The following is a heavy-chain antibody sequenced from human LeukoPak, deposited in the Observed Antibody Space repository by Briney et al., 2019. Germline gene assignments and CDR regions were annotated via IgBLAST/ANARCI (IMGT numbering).Heavy chain of an antibody. V-gene: IGHV3-7*03. CDR3: AGGIAAALT. Sequence: GGSLRLSCAASGFTLSSYWMSWVRGSRGQGLECVANIKQDGSEKYYVDSVKGRFNISRDNAKSSLYLQMNSLKAEDTAVYYCAGGIAAALTWGQGTLVTVSS. CDR1: GFTLSSYW. CDR2: IKQDGSEK. J-gene: IGHJ5*02. D-gene: IGHD6-13*01.